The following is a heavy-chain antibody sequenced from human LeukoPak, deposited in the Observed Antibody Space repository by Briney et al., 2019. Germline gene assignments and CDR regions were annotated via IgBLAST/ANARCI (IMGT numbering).Heavy chain of an antibody. CDR3: ARVPNYDFWSGYYTGHAFDI. D-gene: IGHD3-3*01. Sequence: ASVKVSCKASGYTFTSYGVSWVRQAPGQSLEWMGWISAYNGNTNYAQKLQGRVTMTTDTSTSTAYMELRSLRSDDTAVYYCARVPNYDFWSGYYTGHAFDIWGQGTMVTVSS. CDR1: GYTFTSYG. V-gene: IGHV1-18*01. CDR2: ISAYNGNT. J-gene: IGHJ3*02.